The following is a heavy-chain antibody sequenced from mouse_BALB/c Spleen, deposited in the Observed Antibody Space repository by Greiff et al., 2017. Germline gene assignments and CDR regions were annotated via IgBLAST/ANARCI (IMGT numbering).Heavy chain of an antibody. CDR3: ARGGYERGAWFAD. Sequence: EVQLVESGGGLVQPGGSRKLSCAASGFTFSSFGMHWVRQAPEKGLEWVAYISSGSSTIYYADTVEGRFTISRDNPKNTLFLQMTSLRSEDTAMYYCARGGYERGAWFADWGQGALVTVSA. D-gene: IGHD2-2*01. CDR1: GFTFSSFG. CDR2: ISSGSSTI. J-gene: IGHJ3*01. V-gene: IGHV5-17*02.